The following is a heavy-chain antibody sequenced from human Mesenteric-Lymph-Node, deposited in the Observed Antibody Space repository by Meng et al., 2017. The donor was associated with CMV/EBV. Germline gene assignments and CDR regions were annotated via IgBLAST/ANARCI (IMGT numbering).Heavy chain of an antibody. CDR1: GGSISSSYW. V-gene: IGHV4-4*02. J-gene: IGHJ4*02. D-gene: IGHD3-10*01. CDR3: ASRNYYASGSPDY. CDR2: IYHSGST. Sequence: CAAPGGSISSSYWWTWVRQSPGKGLEWIGEIYHSGSTNYNPSLKRRVTISVDKSKNHFSLNLSSVTAADTAVYYCASRNYYASGSPDYWGQGTLVTVSS.